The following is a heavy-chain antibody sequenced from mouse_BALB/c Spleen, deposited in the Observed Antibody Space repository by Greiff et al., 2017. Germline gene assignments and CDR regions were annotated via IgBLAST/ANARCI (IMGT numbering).Heavy chain of an antibody. D-gene: IGHD2-14*01. CDR3: ARSYRSYAMDY. Sequence: EGKLVESGGGLVQPGGSRKLSCAASGFTFSSFGMHWVRQAPEKGLEWVAYISSGSSTIYYADTVKGRFTISRDNPKNTLFLQMTSLRSEDTAMYYCARSYRSYAMDYWGQGTSVTVSS. J-gene: IGHJ4*01. CDR1: GFTFSSFG. V-gene: IGHV5-17*02. CDR2: ISSGSSTI.